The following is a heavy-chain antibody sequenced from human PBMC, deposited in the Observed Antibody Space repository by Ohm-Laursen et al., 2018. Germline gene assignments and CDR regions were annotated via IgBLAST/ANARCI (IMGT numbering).Heavy chain of an antibody. CDR2: ISSDSSNT. CDR1: GIIFSSYS. D-gene: IGHD5-18*01. J-gene: IGHJ6*02. V-gene: IGHV3-48*01. Sequence: SLRLSCSASGIIFSSYSMNWVRQAPGKGLECISHISSDSSNTYYADSVKGRFTISRDNAKNSLYLQMNSLRAEDTAVYYCGRDGYGYALGALDVWGQGTTVTVSS. CDR3: GRDGYGYALGALDV.